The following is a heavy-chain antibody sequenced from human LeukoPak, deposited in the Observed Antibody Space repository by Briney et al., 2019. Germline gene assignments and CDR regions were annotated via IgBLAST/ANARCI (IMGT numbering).Heavy chain of an antibody. CDR2: INPSGGST. CDR1: GYTFTSYY. V-gene: IGHV1-46*01. CDR3: ARGLPWGYYDSSGYLVY. Sequence: GASVKVSCKASGYTFTSYYMHWVRQAPGQGLGWMGIINPSGGSTSYAQKFQGRVTMTRDTSTSTVYMELSSLRSEDTAVYYCARGLPWGYYDSSGYLVYWGQGTLVTVSS. J-gene: IGHJ4*02. D-gene: IGHD3-22*01.